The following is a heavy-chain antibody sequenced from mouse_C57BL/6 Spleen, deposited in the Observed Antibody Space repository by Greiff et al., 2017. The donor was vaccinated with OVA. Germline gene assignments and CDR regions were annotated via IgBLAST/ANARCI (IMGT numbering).Heavy chain of an antibody. Sequence: QVQLQQPGTELVKPGASVKLSCKASGYTFTSYWMHWVKQRPGQGLEWIGNINPSNGGTNYNEKFKSKATLTVDKSSSTAYMQLSSLTSEDSAVYDCARGDYDGGYFDYWGQGTTLTVSS. CDR1: GYTFTSYW. D-gene: IGHD2-4*01. CDR3: ARGDYDGGYFDY. V-gene: IGHV1-53*01. CDR2: INPSNGGT. J-gene: IGHJ2*01.